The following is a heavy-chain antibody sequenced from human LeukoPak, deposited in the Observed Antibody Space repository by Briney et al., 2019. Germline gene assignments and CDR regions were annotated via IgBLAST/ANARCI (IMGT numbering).Heavy chain of an antibody. CDR2: IIPILGIA. CDR1: GGTFSSYA. J-gene: IGHJ4*02. Sequence: VASVKVSCKASGGTFSSYAISWVRQAPGQGLEWMGRIIPILGIANYAQKFQGRVTITADKSTSTAYMELSSLRSEDTAVYYCARAPLPTGGWTDYWGQGTLVTVSS. V-gene: IGHV1-69*04. D-gene: IGHD6-19*01. CDR3: ARAPLPTGGWTDY.